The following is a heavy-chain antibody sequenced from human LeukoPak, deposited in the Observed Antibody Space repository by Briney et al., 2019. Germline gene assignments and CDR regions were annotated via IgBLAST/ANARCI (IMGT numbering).Heavy chain of an antibody. CDR1: GFTFSTYA. CDR3: ATASPGREDY. V-gene: IGHV3-30-3*01. Sequence: PGGSLRLSCAAFGFTFSTYAMHWVRQAPGKGLEWVAVISYDGSNKYYADSVKGRFTVSRDNSKNTLYLQMNSLRVEDTAVYYCATASPGREDYWGQGTLVTVSS. J-gene: IGHJ4*02. CDR2: ISYDGSNK.